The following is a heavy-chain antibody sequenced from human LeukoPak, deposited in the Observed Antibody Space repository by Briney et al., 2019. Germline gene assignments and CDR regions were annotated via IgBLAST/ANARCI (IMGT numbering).Heavy chain of an antibody. Sequence: SGGSLRLSCAASGFTFSSYSMNWVRQAPGKGLEWVSSISSSSSYIYYADSVKGRFTISRDNAKNSLYLQMNSLRAEDTAVYYCARSAGRYVEYYFDYWGQGTLVTVSS. CDR3: ARSAGRYVEYYFDY. D-gene: IGHD1-1*01. J-gene: IGHJ4*02. CDR2: ISSSSSYI. V-gene: IGHV3-21*01. CDR1: GFTFSSYS.